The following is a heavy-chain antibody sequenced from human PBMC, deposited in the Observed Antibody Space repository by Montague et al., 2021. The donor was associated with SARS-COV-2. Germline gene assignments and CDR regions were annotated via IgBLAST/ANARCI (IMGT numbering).Heavy chain of an antibody. Sequence: SETLSLTCTVSGFSISSGDYCWWIRQPPGKGLEWIGSIYYSGTTYYNSPIQSRLTTLIDTSTNQFSLRMSSVTAADTAVFFCVREKAGGLRNVFDIWGQGTTVTVSS. CDR1: GFSISSGDY. V-gene: IGHV4-38-2*02. J-gene: IGHJ3*02. CDR2: IYYSGTT. CDR3: VREKAGGLRNVFDI.